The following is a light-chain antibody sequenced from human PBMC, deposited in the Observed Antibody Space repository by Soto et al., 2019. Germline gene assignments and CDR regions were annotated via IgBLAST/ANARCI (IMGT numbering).Light chain of an antibody. CDR3: SSYTSSKTLV. Sequence: QSALIQPASVSGSPGQSITISCTGTSSDVGAYNYVSWYQQHPGKAPKLMIFEVSDRPSGVSNRFSGSKSGNTASLTISGLQAEDEADYYCSSYTSSKTLVFGGGTKLTVL. V-gene: IGLV2-14*01. CDR1: SSDVGAYNY. J-gene: IGLJ2*01. CDR2: EVS.